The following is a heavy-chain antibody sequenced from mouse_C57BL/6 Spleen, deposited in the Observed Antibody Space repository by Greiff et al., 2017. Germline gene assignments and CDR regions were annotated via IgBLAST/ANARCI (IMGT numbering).Heavy chain of an antibody. J-gene: IGHJ2*01. Sequence: QVQLQQPGAELVRPGSSVKLSCKASGYTFTSYWMNWVKQRPIQGLEWIGNIDPSDSETYYNQKFKDKATLTVDKSSSTAYMQLRSLTSEDSAVYDCARDYGYDGRVDYWGQGTTVTVSA. CDR2: IDPSDSET. CDR1: GYTFTSYW. CDR3: ARDYGYDGRVDY. V-gene: IGHV1-52*01. D-gene: IGHD2-2*01.